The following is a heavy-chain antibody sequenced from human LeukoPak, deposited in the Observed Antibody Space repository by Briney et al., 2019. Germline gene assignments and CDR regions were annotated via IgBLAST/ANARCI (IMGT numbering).Heavy chain of an antibody. Sequence: SETLSLTCAVYGGSFGGYYWSWIRQPPGKGLEWIGEINHSGSTNYNPSLKSRVTISVDTSKNQFSLKLSSVTAADTAVYYCARLGPVISSWYYSYMDVWGKGTTVTVSS. CDR1: GGSFGGYY. D-gene: IGHD6-13*01. CDR3: ARLGPVISSWYYSYMDV. J-gene: IGHJ6*03. V-gene: IGHV4-34*01. CDR2: INHSGST.